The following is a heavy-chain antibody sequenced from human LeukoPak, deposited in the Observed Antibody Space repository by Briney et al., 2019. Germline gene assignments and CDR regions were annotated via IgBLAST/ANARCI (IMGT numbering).Heavy chain of an antibody. D-gene: IGHD6-13*01. CDR1: GGSISSSSYY. V-gene: IGHV4-39*01. CDR2: IYYSGST. Sequence: SSETLSLTCTVSGGSISSSSYYWRWIREPPGKGLEWIGSIYYSGSTYYNPSLKSRVTISVDTSKNQFSLKLSSVTAADTAVYYCARFSSSWYSFVYWGQGTLVTLSS. CDR3: ARFSSSWYSFVY. J-gene: IGHJ4*02.